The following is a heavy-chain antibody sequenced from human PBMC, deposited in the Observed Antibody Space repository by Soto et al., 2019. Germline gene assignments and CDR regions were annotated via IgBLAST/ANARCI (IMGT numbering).Heavy chain of an antibody. Sequence: SATLSLTCTVSGDSVIKYYWNWIRQPAGKGLEWIGRIYTTRSPNYNPSLKSRVTMSVDTSKNQFSLKLSLTSVTAADTAVYYCARSPAYGDYANLDTWGQGTLVTVSS. D-gene: IGHD4-17*01. CDR1: GDSVIKYY. V-gene: IGHV4-4*07. J-gene: IGHJ5*02. CDR3: ARSPAYGDYANLDT. CDR2: IYTTRSP.